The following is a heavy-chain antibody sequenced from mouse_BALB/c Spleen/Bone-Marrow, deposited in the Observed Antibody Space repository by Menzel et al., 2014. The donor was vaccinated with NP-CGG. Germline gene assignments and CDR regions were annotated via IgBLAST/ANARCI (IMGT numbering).Heavy chain of an antibody. CDR2: INPSNGGT. J-gene: IGHJ4*01. Sequence: VKLMESGAELVKPGASVKLSCKASGYTFTSYYMCWVKQRPGQGLEWIEEINPSNGGTNFNEKFKSKATLTVDKSSSTAYMSLSSLTSEDSAVYYCTRSRRAMDHWGQGTSVTVSS. V-gene: IGHV1S81*02. D-gene: IGHD2-12*01. CDR1: GYTFTSYY. CDR3: TRSRRAMDH.